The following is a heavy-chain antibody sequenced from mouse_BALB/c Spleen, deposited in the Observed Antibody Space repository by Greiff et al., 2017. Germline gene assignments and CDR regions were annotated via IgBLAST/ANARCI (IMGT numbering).Heavy chain of an antibody. D-gene: IGHD2-4*01. Sequence: QVQLQQSGAELMKPGASVKISCKATGYTFSSYWIEWVKQRPGHGLEWIGEILPGSGSTNYNEKFKGKATFTADTSSNTAYMQLSSLTSEDSAVYYCARYRGIGITTYFDYWGQGTTLTVSS. V-gene: IGHV1-9*01. CDR1: GYTFSSYW. CDR2: ILPGSGST. J-gene: IGHJ2*01. CDR3: ARYRGIGITTYFDY.